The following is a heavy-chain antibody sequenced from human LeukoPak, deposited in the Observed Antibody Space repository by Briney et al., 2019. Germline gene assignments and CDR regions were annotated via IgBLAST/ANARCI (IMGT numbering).Heavy chain of an antibody. J-gene: IGHJ4*02. Sequence: GGSLRLSCAASGFTFSSYSMNWVRQAPGKGLEWVSSISSSGNYIFYADSVKGRFTISRDNAKNSLYLQMNSLRAEDTAVYYCTGNYYGSGSYADFDYWGQGTLVTVSS. D-gene: IGHD3-10*01. CDR1: GFTFSSYS. V-gene: IGHV3-21*04. CDR3: TGNYYGSGSYADFDY. CDR2: ISSSGNYI.